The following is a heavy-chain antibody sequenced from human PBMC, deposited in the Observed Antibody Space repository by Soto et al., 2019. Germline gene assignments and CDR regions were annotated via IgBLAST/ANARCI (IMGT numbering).Heavy chain of an antibody. Sequence: ASVKVSCKASGFTFTNYGFAWVRQAPGQGLEWLGWISAYNGQRDLPENFQGRLTMTTDTSTTTAYMELRSLSSDDTAVYYCARASPTRLMAGDAVDYWGQGTLVTVSS. CDR2: ISAYNGQR. J-gene: IGHJ4*02. V-gene: IGHV1-18*01. D-gene: IGHD2-8*01. CDR3: ARASPTRLMAGDAVDY. CDR1: GFTFTNYG.